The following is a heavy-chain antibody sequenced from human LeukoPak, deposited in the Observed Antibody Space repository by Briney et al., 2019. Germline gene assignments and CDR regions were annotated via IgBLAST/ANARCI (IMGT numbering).Heavy chain of an antibody. J-gene: IGHJ4*02. CDR3: ATARQIVVVPAALDY. CDR1: GFTFSSYW. CDR2: IREDGSEK. D-gene: IGHD2-2*01. Sequence: GGSLRLSCAASGFTFSSYWMTWVRQAPGKGLEWVANIREDGSEKYYVDSVKGRFTVSRDNAKNSLYLQVNRLRAEDTAVYYCATARQIVVVPAALDYWGQGTLVTVSS. V-gene: IGHV3-7*01.